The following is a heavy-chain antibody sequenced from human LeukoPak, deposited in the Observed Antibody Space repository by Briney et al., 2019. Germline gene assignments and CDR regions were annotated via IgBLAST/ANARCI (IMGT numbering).Heavy chain of an antibody. Sequence: PGGSLRLSCAASGFTFSSYSMNWVRQAPGKGLEWVGFIRSKAYGGTTEYAAAVKGRFTISRDDSKSIAYLQMNSLKTEDTAVYYCTRDKVRRYSSGWPNDYWGQGALVTVSS. J-gene: IGHJ4*02. CDR3: TRDKVRRYSSGWPNDY. CDR2: IRSKAYGGTT. D-gene: IGHD6-19*01. CDR1: GFTFSSYS. V-gene: IGHV3-49*04.